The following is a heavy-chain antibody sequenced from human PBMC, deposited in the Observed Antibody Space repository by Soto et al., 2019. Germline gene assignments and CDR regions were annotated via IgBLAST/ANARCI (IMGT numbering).Heavy chain of an antibody. V-gene: IGHV4-39*01. CDR1: GGSISSSRYC. CDR3: ARLLDWNYFFDY. CDR2: IYYSGST. Sequence: SETLSLTCAVSGGSISSSRYCWGWIRQPPGKGLEWIGSIYYSGSTYYNPSLKSRVTISVDTSKNQLSLRLSSVSAADTAVYYCARLLDWNYFFDYWGQGTLVTVSS. J-gene: IGHJ4*02. D-gene: IGHD1-7*01.